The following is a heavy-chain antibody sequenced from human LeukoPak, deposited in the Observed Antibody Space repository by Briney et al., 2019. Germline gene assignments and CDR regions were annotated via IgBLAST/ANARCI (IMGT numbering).Heavy chain of an antibody. J-gene: IGHJ6*03. Sequence: GGSLRLSCAASGCTFSSYGMHWVRQAPGKGLEWVAVIWYDGSNKYYADSVKGRFTISRDNSKNTLYLQMNSLRAEDTAVYYCAKDLNYYYMDVWGKGTTVTVSS. CDR3: AKDLNYYYMDV. V-gene: IGHV3-33*06. CDR1: GCTFSSYG. CDR2: IWYDGSNK.